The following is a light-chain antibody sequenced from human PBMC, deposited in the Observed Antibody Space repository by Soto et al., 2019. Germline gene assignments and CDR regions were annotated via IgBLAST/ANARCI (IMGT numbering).Light chain of an antibody. J-gene: IGKJ2*01. CDR3: QQYNSYPYI. Sequence: DNQMTHSPSTLSASVGDRVTITCRASQSISSWLAWYQQKPGKAPKLLIYDASSLESGVPSRFSGSGSGTEFTRTISSLQPDDCATSYCQQYNSYPYIFGQGTKLEIK. V-gene: IGKV1-5*01. CDR2: DAS. CDR1: QSISSW.